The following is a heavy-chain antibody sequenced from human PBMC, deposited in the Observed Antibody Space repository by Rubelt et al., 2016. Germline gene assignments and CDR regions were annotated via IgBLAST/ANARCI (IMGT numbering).Heavy chain of an antibody. CDR1: GYRFTSFW. CDR3: ARPGSYNWNERDY. CDR2: IYPGDSDT. J-gene: IGHJ4*02. Sequence: GESLKISCKGSGYRFTSFWIGWVRQMPGKGLEWMGTIYPGDSDTRYSPSFKGQVTISADKSINTAYRKWSSLRASDTAMYYCARPGSYNWNERDYWGQGTLVTVSS. V-gene: IGHV5-51*03. D-gene: IGHD1-1*01.